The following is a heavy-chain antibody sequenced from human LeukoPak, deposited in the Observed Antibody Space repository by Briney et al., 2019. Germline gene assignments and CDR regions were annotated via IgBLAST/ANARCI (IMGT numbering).Heavy chain of an antibody. D-gene: IGHD5-18*01. V-gene: IGHV1-2*02. CDR3: AKDNNNYGYGIGAFDI. CDR2: INPNSGGT. J-gene: IGHJ3*02. CDR1: GYTFTGYY. Sequence: ASVKVSCKASGYTFTGYYMHWVRQAPGQGLEWMGWINPNSGGTNYAQKFQGRVTMTRDTSISTAYMELSRLRAEDTALYYCAKDNNNYGYGIGAFDIWGQGTMVTVSS.